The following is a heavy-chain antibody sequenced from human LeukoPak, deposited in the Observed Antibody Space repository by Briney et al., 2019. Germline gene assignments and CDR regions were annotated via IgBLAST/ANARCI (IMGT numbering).Heavy chain of an antibody. Sequence: PSETLSLTCTVSAGSTTMYYSRWVRQPAGGLRGWVGRTYTSVSTTYNPPLKSRVTMSVDTSKNQFSLKLSSVTAADTAVYYCARDRAVYITMVRGLMAFDIWGQGTMVTVSS. D-gene: IGHD3-10*01. CDR2: TYTSVST. CDR3: ARDRAVYITMVRGLMAFDI. J-gene: IGHJ3*02. V-gene: IGHV4-4*07. CDR1: AGSTTMYY.